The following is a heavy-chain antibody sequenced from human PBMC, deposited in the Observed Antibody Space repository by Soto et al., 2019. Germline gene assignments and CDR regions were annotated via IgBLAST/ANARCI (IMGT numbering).Heavy chain of an antibody. V-gene: IGHV3-11*05. D-gene: IGHD4-17*01. J-gene: IGHJ4*02. CDR1: GFTFSDYY. CDR3: ARDTSVSGDYDHTPY. CDR2: ISSSSSYT. Sequence: GGSLRLSCAASGFTFSDYYMSWIRQAPGKGLEWVSYISSSSSYTNYADSVKGRFTISRDNAKNSLYLQMNSLRAEDTAVYYCARDTSVSGDYDHTPYWSQGTLVTVSS.